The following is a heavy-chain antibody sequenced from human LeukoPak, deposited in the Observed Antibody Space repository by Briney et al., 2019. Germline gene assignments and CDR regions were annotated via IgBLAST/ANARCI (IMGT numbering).Heavy chain of an antibody. Sequence: SVKVSCKASGYTFTSYGISWVRQAPGQGLEWMGGIIPIFGTANYAQKFQGRVTITADKSTSTAYMELSSLRSEDTAVYYCAHKREGYTPFGWFDPWGQGTLVTVSS. CDR3: AHKREGYTPFGWFDP. J-gene: IGHJ5*02. D-gene: IGHD3-16*01. CDR2: IIPIFGTA. CDR1: GYTFTSYG. V-gene: IGHV1-69*06.